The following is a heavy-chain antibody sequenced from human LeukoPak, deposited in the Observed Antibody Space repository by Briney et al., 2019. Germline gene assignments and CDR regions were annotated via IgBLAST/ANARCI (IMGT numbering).Heavy chain of an antibody. D-gene: IGHD5-18*01. Sequence: SGTLSLTCAVSGGSISSSKWWSWVRQPPGKGLEWIGEIYHSGSTNYNSSLKSRVTISVDTSKNQFSLKLSSVTAADTAVYYCARASYGKYFDYWGQGTLVTVSS. J-gene: IGHJ4*02. CDR2: IYHSGST. V-gene: IGHV4-4*02. CDR3: ARASYGKYFDY. CDR1: GGSISSSKW.